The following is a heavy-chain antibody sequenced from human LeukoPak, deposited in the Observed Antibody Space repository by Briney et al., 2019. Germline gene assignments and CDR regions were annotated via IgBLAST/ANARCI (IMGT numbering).Heavy chain of an antibody. CDR2: IFYSGST. V-gene: IGHV4-39*07. J-gene: IGHJ4*02. Sequence: SETLSLTCTVSGGSISTSNYYWGWVRRPPGKALEWIGNIFYSGSTYYSPSLKSRVTISLDTSKNQFSLKLSSVTAADTAVYYCARVSGGYETYIDYWGQGTLVTVSS. CDR1: GGSISTSNYY. CDR3: ARVSGGYETYIDY. D-gene: IGHD5-12*01.